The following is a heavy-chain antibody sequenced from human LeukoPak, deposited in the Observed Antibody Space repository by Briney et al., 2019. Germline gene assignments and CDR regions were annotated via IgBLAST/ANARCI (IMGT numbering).Heavy chain of an antibody. Sequence: PSETLSLTCTVSGGSISSYYWSWIRQPPGKGLEWIGYIYYSGSTNYNPSLKSRVTISVDTSKNQFSLKLTSVTAADTAVYYCTREGDYYGSGSPGSFDPWGQGTLVTVSS. CDR1: GGSISSYY. D-gene: IGHD3-10*01. CDR2: IYYSGST. CDR3: TREGDYYGSGSPGSFDP. J-gene: IGHJ5*02. V-gene: IGHV4-59*12.